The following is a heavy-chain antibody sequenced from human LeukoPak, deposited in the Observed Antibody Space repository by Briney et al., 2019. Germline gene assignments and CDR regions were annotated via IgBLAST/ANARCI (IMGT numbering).Heavy chain of an antibody. Sequence: GASVKVSCKXSGYTFTGYYMHWVRQAPGQGLEWMGWINPNSGGTNYSQKFQGRVTMTRETSISTAYMELSRLRSDDTAVIYCARPRVAGSLDIWGQGTMVTVSS. D-gene: IGHD2-15*01. CDR3: ARPRVAGSLDI. CDR1: GYTFTGYY. CDR2: INPNSGGT. J-gene: IGHJ3*02. V-gene: IGHV1-2*02.